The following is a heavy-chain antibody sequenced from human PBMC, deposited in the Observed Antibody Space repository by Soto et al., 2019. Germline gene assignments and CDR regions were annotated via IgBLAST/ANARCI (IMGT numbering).Heavy chain of an antibody. Sequence: PGGSLRLSCAASGFSFSSYWMTWVRQAPGKGLEWVAKIKEDGSEKYYVDSVKGRFSVSRDNSKNTLYLQMNSLRAEDTAVYYCAASTVTMDYWGQGTLVTVSS. CDR1: GFSFSSYW. CDR2: IKEDGSEK. J-gene: IGHJ4*02. D-gene: IGHD4-17*01. CDR3: AASTVTMDY. V-gene: IGHV3-7*01.